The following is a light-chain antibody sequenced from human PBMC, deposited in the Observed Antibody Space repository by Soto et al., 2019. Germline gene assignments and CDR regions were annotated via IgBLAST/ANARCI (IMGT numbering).Light chain of an antibody. J-gene: IGKJ4*01. Sequence: EIVLTQSPGTLSLSPGERATLSCRASQSVSSSYLTWYQQKPGQAPRLLIYGASSRATGIPDRFSGSGSGTDFTLTIIRLEPEDFEVYSCQQYGSSPLFTFGGGTKVEIK. CDR2: GAS. V-gene: IGKV3-20*01. CDR1: QSVSSSY. CDR3: QQYGSSPLFT.